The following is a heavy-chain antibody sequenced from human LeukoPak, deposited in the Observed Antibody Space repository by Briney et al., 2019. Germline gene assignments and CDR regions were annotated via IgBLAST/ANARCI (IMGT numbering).Heavy chain of an antibody. CDR3: ARGPAGYN. J-gene: IGHJ4*02. CDR2: IYSGGST. V-gene: IGHV3-53*01. D-gene: IGHD1-1*01. Sequence: GGSLRLSCAASGITVSSNHMSWVRQAPEEGLEWVSVIYSGGSTDYADSVKGRFTISRDNLKNTLYLQMNTLRAEDTAVYYCARGPAGYNWGQGTLVTVSS. CDR1: GITVSSNH.